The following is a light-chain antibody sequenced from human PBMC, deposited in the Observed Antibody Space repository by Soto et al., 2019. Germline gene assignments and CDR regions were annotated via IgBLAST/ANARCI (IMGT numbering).Light chain of an antibody. CDR2: DAS. CDR1: QSVGRL. V-gene: IGKV1-5*01. CDR3: QQYRGYSTWT. J-gene: IGKJ1*01. Sequence: DIQMTQSPSTLSAFVGDRVTITCRASQSVGRLLAWYQQRPGEAPKVLIWDASTLRRGVPSRFRGSGSGTEFTLTISSLEPEDFATYYCQQYRGYSTWTFGQGTMVELK.